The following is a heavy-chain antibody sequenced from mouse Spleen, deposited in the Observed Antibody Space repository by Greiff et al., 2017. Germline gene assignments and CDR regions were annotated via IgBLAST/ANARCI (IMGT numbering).Heavy chain of an antibody. V-gene: IGHV1-26*01. Sequence: VQLQQSGPELVKPGASVKISCKASGYTFTDYYMNWVKQSHGKSLEWIGDINPNNGGTSYNQKFKGKATLTVDKSSSTAYMELRSLTSEDSAVYYCARWDGYPWFAYWGQGTLVTVSA. D-gene: IGHD2-3*01. CDR3: ARWDGYPWFAY. CDR1: GYTFTDYY. CDR2: INPNNGGT. J-gene: IGHJ3*01.